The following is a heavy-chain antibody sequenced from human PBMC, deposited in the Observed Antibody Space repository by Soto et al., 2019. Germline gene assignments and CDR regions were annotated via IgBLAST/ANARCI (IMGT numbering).Heavy chain of an antibody. J-gene: IGHJ4*02. V-gene: IGHV3-23*01. D-gene: IGHD3-3*01. CDR2: ISGSGDST. CDR3: ASTSGYYFPHFDY. Sequence: GGSLRLSCAASGFTFSSYAMSWVRRAPGKGLEWVSDISGSGDSTYYGDSVKGRFTVSRDNSKNTLYLQMNNLRAEDTAVYYCASTSGYYFPHFDYWGQGTLVTVSS. CDR1: GFTFSSYA.